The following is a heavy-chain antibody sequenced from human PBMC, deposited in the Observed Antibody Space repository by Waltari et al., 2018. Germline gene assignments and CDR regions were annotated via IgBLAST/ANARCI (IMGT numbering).Heavy chain of an antibody. V-gene: IGHV4-34*01. Sequence: QVQLQQWGAGLLKPSETLSLTCAVYGGSFSGYYWSWIRQPPGKGLEWIGEIKHSGSTNYNPSLKSRVTISVDTSKNQFSLKLSSVTAADTAVYYCARGRLLRRFAFDIWGQGTMVTVSS. CDR1: GGSFSGYY. D-gene: IGHD5-18*01. CDR2: IKHSGST. CDR3: ARGRLLRRFAFDI. J-gene: IGHJ3*02.